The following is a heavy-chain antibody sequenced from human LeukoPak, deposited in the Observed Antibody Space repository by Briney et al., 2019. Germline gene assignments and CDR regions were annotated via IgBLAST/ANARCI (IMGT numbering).Heavy chain of an antibody. CDR3: ARDAVGATPGAFDI. Sequence: GASVKVSCKASGYTFTSYGISWVRQAPGQGLEWMGGIIPIFGTANYAQKFQGRVTITADESTSTAYMELSSLRSEDTAVYYCARDAVGATPGAFDIWGQGTMVTVSS. D-gene: IGHD1-26*01. V-gene: IGHV1-69*13. CDR2: IIPIFGTA. J-gene: IGHJ3*02. CDR1: GYTFTSYG.